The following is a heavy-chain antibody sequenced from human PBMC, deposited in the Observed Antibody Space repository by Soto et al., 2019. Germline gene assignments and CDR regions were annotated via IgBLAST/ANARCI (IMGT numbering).Heavy chain of an antibody. V-gene: IGHV3-23*01. CDR1: GFTFSSYA. CDR2: ISGSGGST. CDR3: ARTYYYDSTGYYRTFDY. D-gene: IGHD3-22*01. J-gene: IGHJ4*02. Sequence: GGSLRLSCAASGFTFSSYAMSWVRQAPGKGLEWVSAISGSGGSTYYADSVKGRFTISRDNSKDTLYLQMNSLRAADTALYFCARTYYYDSTGYYRTFDYWGQGTLVTVSS.